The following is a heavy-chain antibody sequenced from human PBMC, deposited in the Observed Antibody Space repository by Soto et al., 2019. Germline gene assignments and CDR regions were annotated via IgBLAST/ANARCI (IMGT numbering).Heavy chain of an antibody. D-gene: IGHD6-13*01. CDR2: IYHSGST. J-gene: IGHJ4*02. CDR3: ARVGPRRTAEAGPFAY. V-gene: IGHV4-34*01. CDR1: CGSFSGYY. Sequence: QVQLQQWGAGLLKPSETLSLTCAVYCGSFSGYYWSWIRQPPRKGLVWIGQIYHSGSTNYNPSLRSRVTLSVDTSKNQFSLKLSSVIAADTAVYYCARVGPRRTAEAGPFAYWGQGTLVTVSS.